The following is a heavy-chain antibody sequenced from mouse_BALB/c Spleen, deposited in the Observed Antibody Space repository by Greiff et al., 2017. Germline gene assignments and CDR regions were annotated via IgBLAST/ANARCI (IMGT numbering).Heavy chain of an antibody. V-gene: IGHV1S34*01. CDR2: ISCYNGAT. D-gene: IGHD1-2*01. CDR1: GYSFTGYY. J-gene: IGHJ4*01. CDR3: ARDITTATYDAMDY. Sequence: LVKTGASVKISCKASGYSFTGYYMHWVKQSHGKSLEWIGYISCYNGATSYNQKFKGKATFTVDTSSSTAYMQFNSLTSEDSAVYYCARDITTATYDAMDYWGQGTSVTVSS.